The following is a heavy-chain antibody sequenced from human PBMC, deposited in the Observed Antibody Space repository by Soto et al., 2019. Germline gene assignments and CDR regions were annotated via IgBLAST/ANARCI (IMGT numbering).Heavy chain of an antibody. CDR1: GFTFSSYS. Sequence: GGSLRLSCAASGFTFSSYSMNWVRQAPGKGLEWVSSISSSSSYIYYADSVKGRFTISRDNAKNSLYLQMNSLRAEDTAVYYCARAGPPNPIDYWGQGTLVTVSS. CDR3: ARAGPPNPIDY. V-gene: IGHV3-21*01. J-gene: IGHJ4*02. CDR2: ISSSSSYI.